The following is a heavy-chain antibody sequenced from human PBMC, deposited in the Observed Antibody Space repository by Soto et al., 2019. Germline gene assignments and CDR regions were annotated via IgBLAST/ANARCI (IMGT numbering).Heavy chain of an antibody. Sequence: QVQLQESGPGLVKPSQTLSLTCTVSGGSISSGGYYWSWIRQHPGKGLEWIGYIYYSGSTYYNPSLKSRVTISVDTSKNQFSLKLSSVTAADTAVYYCARAHIAVAVQTYYFDYWGPGTLVTVSS. CDR3: ARAHIAVAVQTYYFDY. CDR2: IYYSGST. D-gene: IGHD6-19*01. V-gene: IGHV4-31*03. J-gene: IGHJ4*02. CDR1: GGSISSGGYY.